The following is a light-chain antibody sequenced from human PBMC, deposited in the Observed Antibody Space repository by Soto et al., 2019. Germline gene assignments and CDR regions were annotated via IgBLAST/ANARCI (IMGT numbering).Light chain of an antibody. CDR3: SSYTTSSTYV. CDR1: SSDVGAYNY. CDR2: DVS. J-gene: IGLJ1*01. Sequence: QSALTQPASVSGSPGQSITISSAGTSSDVGAYNYVSWYQQHPGKAPKLMIYDVSNRPSGVSNRFSGSKAGNTASLTISGLQAEDEADYYCSSYTTSSTYVFGTGTKVTVL. V-gene: IGLV2-14*03.